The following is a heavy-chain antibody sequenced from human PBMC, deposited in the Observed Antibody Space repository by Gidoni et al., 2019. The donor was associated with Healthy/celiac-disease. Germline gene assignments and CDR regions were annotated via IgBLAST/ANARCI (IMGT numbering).Heavy chain of an antibody. D-gene: IGHD7-27*01. Sequence: QVQLQESGPGLVKPSETLSLTCTVSGGSVSSGSYYWSWIRQPPGKGLEWIGYIYYSGSTNYNPSLKSRVTISVDTSKNQFSLKLSSVTAADTAVYYCARDGSSGGNWGYWYFDLWGRGTLVTVSS. CDR1: GGSVSSGSYY. J-gene: IGHJ2*01. V-gene: IGHV4-61*01. CDR3: ARDGSSGGNWGYWYFDL. CDR2: IYYSGST.